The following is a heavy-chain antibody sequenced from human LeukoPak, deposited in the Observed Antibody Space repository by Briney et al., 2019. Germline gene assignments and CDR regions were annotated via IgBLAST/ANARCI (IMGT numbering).Heavy chain of an antibody. CDR1: GGSINGGGFY. D-gene: IGHD1-1*01. Sequence: PSETLSLTCTVSGGSINGGGFYWSWIRQPAGKGPEWIGRIYTTGSTKYNPSLKSRVTLSADTSKNQFSLKLTSMTAADTAVYYCARVRVQPGADSSVYNYMDVWGKGATVTVSS. J-gene: IGHJ6*03. CDR2: IYTTGST. V-gene: IGHV4-61*02. CDR3: ARVRVQPGADSSVYNYMDV.